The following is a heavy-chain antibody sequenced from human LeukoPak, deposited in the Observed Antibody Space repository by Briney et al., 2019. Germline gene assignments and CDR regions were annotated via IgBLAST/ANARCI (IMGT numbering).Heavy chain of an antibody. D-gene: IGHD5/OR15-5a*01. CDR2: IWYDESNK. CDR3: ARLSGLGN. V-gene: IGHV3-33*08. Sequence: GGSLRLSCAASGFTFDDYGMTWVRQAPGKGLEWVAVIWYDESNKYYADSVKGRFTISRDNSKSMLYLQMNSLRVEDTAVYYCARLSGLGNWGQGTLVTVSS. CDR1: GFTFDDYG. J-gene: IGHJ4*02.